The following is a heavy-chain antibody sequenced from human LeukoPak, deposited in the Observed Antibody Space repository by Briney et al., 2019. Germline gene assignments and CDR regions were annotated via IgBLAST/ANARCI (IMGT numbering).Heavy chain of an antibody. Sequence: KESGPALVKPTQTLTLTCTFSGFSLSTSGMRVSWIRQPPGKALEWLARIDRDDDKFYSTSLKTRLTISKDTSKNQVVLTMTNMDPVDTATYYCARDSINFSGYFDYWGQGTLVTVSS. CDR1: GFSLSTSGMR. CDR3: ARDSINFSGYFDY. D-gene: IGHD2/OR15-2a*01. J-gene: IGHJ4*02. CDR2: IDRDDDK. V-gene: IGHV2-70*04.